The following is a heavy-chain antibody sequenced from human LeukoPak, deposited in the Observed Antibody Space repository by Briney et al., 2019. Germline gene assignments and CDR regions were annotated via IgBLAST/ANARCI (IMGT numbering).Heavy chain of an antibody. D-gene: IGHD6-13*01. CDR1: GFTFSSYW. CDR2: INSDGSST. J-gene: IGHJ6*03. Sequence: GGSLRLSCAASGFTFSSYWMHWVRQAPGKGLVWVSRINSDGSSTSYADSVKGRFTISRDNAKNTLYLQMNSLRAEDTAVYYCARGISSSWYEVYYYYYMDVWGKGTTVTVSS. V-gene: IGHV3-74*01. CDR3: ARGISSSWYEVYYYYYMDV.